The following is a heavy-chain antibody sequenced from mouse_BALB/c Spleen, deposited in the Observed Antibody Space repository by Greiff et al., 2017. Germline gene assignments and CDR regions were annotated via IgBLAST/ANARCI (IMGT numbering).Heavy chain of an antibody. CDR2: IYPGDGST. CDR1: GYTFTSYY. J-gene: IGHJ4*01. Sequence: QVQLQQSGPELVKPGASVKMSCKASGYTFTSYYIHWVKQRPGQGLEWIGWIYPGDGSTKYNEKFKGKTTLTADKSSSTAYMLLSSLTSEDSAIYFCATIYYYGSSYVNYAMDYWGQGTSVTVSS. D-gene: IGHD1-1*01. CDR3: ATIYYYGSSYVNYAMDY. V-gene: IGHV1S56*01.